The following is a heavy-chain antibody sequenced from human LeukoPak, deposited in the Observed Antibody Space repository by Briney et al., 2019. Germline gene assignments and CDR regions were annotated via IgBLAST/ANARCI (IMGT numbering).Heavy chain of an antibody. CDR2: IRYDGSNK. V-gene: IGHV3-30*02. CDR1: GFTFSSYG. J-gene: IGHJ4*02. D-gene: IGHD6-13*01. Sequence: GGSLRLSCAASGFTFSSYGMHWVRQAPGKGLEWVAFIRYDGSNKYYADSVKGRFTISRDNSKNTLYLQMNSLRAEDTAVYYCANFGWNGIAAAGWDYWGQGTLVTVSS. CDR3: ANFGWNGIAAAGWDY.